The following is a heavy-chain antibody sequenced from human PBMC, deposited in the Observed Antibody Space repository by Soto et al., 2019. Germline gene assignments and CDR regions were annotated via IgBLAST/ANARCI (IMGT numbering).Heavy chain of an antibody. J-gene: IGHJ5*02. V-gene: IGHV3-30-3*01. CDR3: ASDRYDYSNFGGKNWFDP. CDR2: ISDGGSNK. D-gene: IGHD4-4*01. CDR1: GFTFSSYA. Sequence: QVQLVESGGGVVQPGRSLRLSCAASGFTFSSYAMHWVRQAPGKGLEWVAVISDGGSNKYYADSVKGRFTISRDNSKNPLYLQMNSLSAEGTAVSSCASDRYDYSNFGGKNWFDPWGQGTLVTVSS.